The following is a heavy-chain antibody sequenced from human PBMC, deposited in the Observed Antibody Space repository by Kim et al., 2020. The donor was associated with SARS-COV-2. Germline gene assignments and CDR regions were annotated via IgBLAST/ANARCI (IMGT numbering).Heavy chain of an antibody. Sequence: ASVKVSCKASGYTFTSYAMHWVRQAPGQRLEWMGWINAGNGNTEYSQKFQGRVTITRDTSASTAYMELSSLRSEDTAVYYCARHRHPLRYFDWLPTPDAFDIWGQGTMVTVSS. V-gene: IGHV1-3*01. J-gene: IGHJ3*02. CDR2: INAGNGNT. D-gene: IGHD3-9*01. CDR3: ARHRHPLRYFDWLPTPDAFDI. CDR1: GYTFTSYA.